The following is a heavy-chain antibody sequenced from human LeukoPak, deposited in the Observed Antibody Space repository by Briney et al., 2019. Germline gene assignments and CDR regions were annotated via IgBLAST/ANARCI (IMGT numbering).Heavy chain of an antibody. CDR2: ISSSGGTI. V-gene: IGHV3-48*03. J-gene: IGHJ3*02. CDR3: AREWRESGNEVGFDI. D-gene: IGHD3-10*01. CDR1: EFTFSSYE. Sequence: GGSLRLSCAASEFTFSSYEMNWVRQAPGKGLEWVSYISSSGGTIYYADSVKGRFTISRDNAKNSLYLQMNSLRAEDTAIYFCAREWRESGNEVGFDIWGQGTMVTVCS.